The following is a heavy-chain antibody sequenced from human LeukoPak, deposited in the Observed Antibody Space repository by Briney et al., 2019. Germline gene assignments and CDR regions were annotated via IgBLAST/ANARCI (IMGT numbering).Heavy chain of an antibody. CDR2: INPNSGGT. Sequence: ASVKVSCKTSGYSFTDYYMHWVRQAPGQGLEWMGWINPNSGGTSSAQKFQGRVTMTRDTSITSVYMEVSWLTSDDTAIYYCARADRLDGGPYLIGPWGQGTLVTVSS. D-gene: IGHD2-21*01. V-gene: IGHV1-2*02. CDR1: GYSFTDYY. J-gene: IGHJ5*02. CDR3: ARADRLDGGPYLIGP.